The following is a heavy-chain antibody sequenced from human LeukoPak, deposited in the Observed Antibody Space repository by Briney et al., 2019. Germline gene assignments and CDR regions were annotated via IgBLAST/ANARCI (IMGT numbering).Heavy chain of an antibody. J-gene: IGHJ6*03. Sequence: MPSETLSLTCAVYGGSFSGYYWSWIRQPPEKGLEWIGEINHSGSTNYNPSLKSRVTISVDTSKNQFSLKLSSVTAADTAVYYCARRGSSWYYYYYYMDVWGKGTTVTISS. CDR1: GGSFSGYY. CDR2: INHSGST. D-gene: IGHD6-13*01. V-gene: IGHV4-34*01. CDR3: ARRGSSWYYYYYYMDV.